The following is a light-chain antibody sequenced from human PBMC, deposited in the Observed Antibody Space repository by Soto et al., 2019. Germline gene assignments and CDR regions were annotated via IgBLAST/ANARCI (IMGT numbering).Light chain of an antibody. CDR2: QAS. Sequence: DIQMTQSPSTLSASVGDRVTITCRASQSISTWLAWYQQKPGEAPKLLIYQASGLESGVPSRFRGSGSGTEFTLTSSSLQPDDFATYYCQQYNSFPWTFGQGTKVEIK. CDR3: QQYNSFPWT. CDR1: QSISTW. V-gene: IGKV1-5*03. J-gene: IGKJ1*01.